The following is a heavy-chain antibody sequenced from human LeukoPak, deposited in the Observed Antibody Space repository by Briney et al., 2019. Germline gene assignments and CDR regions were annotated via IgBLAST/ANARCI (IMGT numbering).Heavy chain of an antibody. Sequence: GGSLRLSCTASGFTFRSYGMHWVRQAPGNGLEWVAVISYDGSNNYYADSVKGRFTISRDDSKNTLYLQMNSLRAEDSAVYYCAKSYSVTESGEFDYWGQGTLVTVSS. CDR3: AKSYSVTESGEFDY. D-gene: IGHD2-21*02. V-gene: IGHV3-30*18. CDR1: GFTFRSYG. J-gene: IGHJ4*02. CDR2: ISYDGSNN.